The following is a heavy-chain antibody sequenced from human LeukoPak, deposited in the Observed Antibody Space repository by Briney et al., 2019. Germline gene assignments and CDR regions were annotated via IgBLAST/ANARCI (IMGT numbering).Heavy chain of an antibody. Sequence: ASVGVSCKASGYSFSNFDINWVRQATGQGLEWMGWMNPNSGNTGYAQKFQGRVTMTSDTSKSTAYMELSSLTSEDTAVYFCATYSGSSGRGVDPWGQGTLVTVSS. CDR2: MNPNSGNT. D-gene: IGHD6-13*01. CDR1: GYSFSNFD. CDR3: ATYSGSSGRGVDP. V-gene: IGHV1-8*01. J-gene: IGHJ5*02.